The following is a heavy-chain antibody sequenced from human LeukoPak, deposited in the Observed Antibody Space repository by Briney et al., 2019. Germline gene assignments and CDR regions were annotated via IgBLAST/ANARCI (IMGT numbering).Heavy chain of an antibody. J-gene: IGHJ4*02. Sequence: SETLSLTCTVSGCSFSSGSYYWSWIRQPPGKGLEWIGYIYYSGSTNYNPSLKSRVTISVDTSKNQFSLKLSSVTAADTAVYYCARFGYSSGSYWGQGTLVTVSS. CDR1: GCSFSSGSYY. D-gene: IGHD6-19*01. CDR2: IYYSGST. V-gene: IGHV4-61*01. CDR3: ARFGYSSGSY.